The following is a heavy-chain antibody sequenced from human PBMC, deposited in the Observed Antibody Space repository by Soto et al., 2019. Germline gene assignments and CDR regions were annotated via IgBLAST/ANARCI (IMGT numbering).Heavy chain of an antibody. Sequence: SETLSLTCTVSGDSVTSGNYYWSWIRQPPGKGLEWIGHIYYSGSTNYSPSLKSRVTISLDTPNNQFSLKVTSVTAADTAVYYCAIRPRETDMIYWLDPWGEGTRVTVSS. CDR1: GDSVTSGNYY. J-gene: IGHJ5*01. V-gene: IGHV4-61*01. D-gene: IGHD3-16*01. CDR2: IYYSGST. CDR3: AIRPRETDMIYWLDP.